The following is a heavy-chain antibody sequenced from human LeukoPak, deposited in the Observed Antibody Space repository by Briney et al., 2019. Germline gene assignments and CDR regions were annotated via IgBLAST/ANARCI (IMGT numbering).Heavy chain of an antibody. CDR3: ARDLAQLVG. Sequence: GGSLRLSCAASGFTFSSYSMNWVRQAPGEGLEWVSYISSSSSTIYYADSVKGRFTISRDNAENSLYLQMNSLRAEDTAVYYCARDLAQLVGWGQGTLVTVSS. D-gene: IGHD2-15*01. J-gene: IGHJ4*02. V-gene: IGHV3-48*01. CDR1: GFTFSSYS. CDR2: ISSSSSTI.